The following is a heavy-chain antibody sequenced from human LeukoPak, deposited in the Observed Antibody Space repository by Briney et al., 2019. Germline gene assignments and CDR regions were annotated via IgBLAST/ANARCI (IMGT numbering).Heavy chain of an antibody. V-gene: IGHV3-23*01. CDR2: INGSGGST. D-gene: IGHD4-11*01. J-gene: IGHJ4*02. CDR3: AKRSNYVSYYFDY. CDR1: GFTFSSYA. Sequence: GGSLRLPCAASGFTFSSYAMSWARQAPGKGLEWVSAINGSGGSTYYADSVKGRFTISRDNSKNTLYLQMNSLRAEDTAVYYCAKRSNYVSYYFDYWGQGTLVTVSS.